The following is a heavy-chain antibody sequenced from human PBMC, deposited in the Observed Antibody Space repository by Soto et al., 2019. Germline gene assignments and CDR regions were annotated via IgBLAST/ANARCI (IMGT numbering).Heavy chain of an antibody. CDR3: ASDRPETTAPYYYYGMDV. D-gene: IGHD4-17*01. V-gene: IGHV4-31*03. J-gene: IGHJ6*02. CDR1: GGSFTSGGYY. CDR2: IHHTRSA. Sequence: QVQLQESGPGLVKPSQTLSLTCTISGGSFTSGGYYWSWIRQHPGKGLEWIGYIHHTRSAHYNPSLRRRVTISPHMSKNQRSPKLSSVTAADTAVYYRASDRPETTAPYYYYGMDVWGQGTTVTVSS.